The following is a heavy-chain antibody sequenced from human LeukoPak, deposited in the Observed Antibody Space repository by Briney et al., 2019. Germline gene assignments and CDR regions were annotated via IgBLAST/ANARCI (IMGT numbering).Heavy chain of an antibody. D-gene: IGHD1-26*01. CDR1: GFTFSSYW. J-gene: IGHJ5*02. Sequence: GGSLRLSCAASGFTFSSYWIHWVRQAPGKGLVWVSRINSDGSSTTYADSVKGRLTISRDNAKNTLYLQMNSLRAEDTAVYYCAKVGAPTWGYNWLDPWGQGTLVTVSS. V-gene: IGHV3-74*01. CDR3: AKVGAPTWGYNWLDP. CDR2: INSDGSST.